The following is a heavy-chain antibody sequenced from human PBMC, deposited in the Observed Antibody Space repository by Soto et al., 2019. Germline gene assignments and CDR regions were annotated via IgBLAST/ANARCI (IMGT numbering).Heavy chain of an antibody. CDR1: GYTFSRYG. CDR3: AKKGQPPYYYYGLDV. V-gene: IGHV1-18*01. J-gene: IGHJ6*02. Sequence: QGQLVQSGGEVKKSGASVKVSCKASGYTFSRYGISWVRQAPGQGLEWMGWISGYNGDTNYAQKFQGRVTMTIDTSTTTAYMERRRLTSDDTAVYYCAKKGQPPYYYYGLDVWGQGTTVTVSS. CDR2: ISGYNGDT.